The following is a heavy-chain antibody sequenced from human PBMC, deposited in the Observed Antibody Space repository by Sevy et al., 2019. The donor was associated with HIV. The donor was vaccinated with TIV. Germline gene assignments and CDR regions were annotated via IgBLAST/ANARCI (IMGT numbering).Heavy chain of an antibody. D-gene: IGHD3-10*01. V-gene: IGHV3-30-3*01. Sequence: GGSLGLSCAASGFILRNYVMHWVRQAPGKGLEWVAAVSFDGSDKFYADSVKGRFTISRDNSKNRLYLQTNSLRAEDTAVYYCARDQAGPSDDYYYYYGMDLWGQGTTVTVSS. CDR1: GFILRNYV. CDR3: ARDQAGPSDDYYYYYGMDL. CDR2: VSFDGSDK. J-gene: IGHJ6*02.